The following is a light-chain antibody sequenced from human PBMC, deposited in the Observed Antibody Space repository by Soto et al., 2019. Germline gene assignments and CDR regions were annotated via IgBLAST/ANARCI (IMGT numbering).Light chain of an antibody. V-gene: IGKV3-15*01. Sequence: EIVLTHSPGTLSLSPLEIATLSFSASQSVSSNLAWYQQKPGQAPRLLIYGASTRATGIPARFSGSGSGTEFTLTISSLQSEDFAVYYCQKYNNWPRKFGQGTKVDIK. CDR3: QKYNNWPRK. CDR2: GAS. CDR1: QSVSSN. J-gene: IGKJ1*01.